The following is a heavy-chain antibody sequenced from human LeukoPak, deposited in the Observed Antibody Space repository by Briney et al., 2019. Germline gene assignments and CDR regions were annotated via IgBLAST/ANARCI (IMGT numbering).Heavy chain of an antibody. J-gene: IGHJ4*02. Sequence: SETLSLTCSVSGHSNSLYYWSWIRQPPGKGLEWIAYISYSGSANYSPSLKSRVTVSVDTSKNQFSLNLRSVTAADTAVYYCARAGPVSPSYGGAVADFWGQGSLVTVSS. CDR2: ISYSGSA. V-gene: IGHV4-59*01. D-gene: IGHD4-23*01. CDR1: GHSNSLYY. CDR3: ARAGPVSPSYGGAVADF.